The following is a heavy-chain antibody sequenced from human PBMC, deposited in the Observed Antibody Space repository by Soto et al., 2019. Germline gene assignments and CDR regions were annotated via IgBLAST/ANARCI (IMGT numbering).Heavy chain of an antibody. Sequence: QVQLQESGPGLVKPSETLSLTCTVSGGSISSYYWSWIRQPPGKGLEWIGYIYDSGSTNYNPSLTGRDTLAVDTAKNQFSLKLSSVTAADSAVYYCARQDGVYVRGAFDIWGQGTMVAVSS. J-gene: IGHJ3*02. CDR1: GGSISSYY. V-gene: IGHV4-59*08. CDR3: ARQDGVYVRGAFDI. D-gene: IGHD4-17*01. CDR2: IYDSGST.